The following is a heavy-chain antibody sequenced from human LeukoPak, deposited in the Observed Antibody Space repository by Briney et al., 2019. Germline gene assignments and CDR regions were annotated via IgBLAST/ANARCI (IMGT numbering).Heavy chain of an antibody. CDR1: GFSFSTYA. Sequence: PGGSLRLSCTASGFSFSTYAMNCVRQAPGKGLEWVSTISGGGGSTFYVDSVKGRFTISRDNSKNTLYLQMNSLRAEDTAVYYCAKGRGWLQFFDYWGQGTLVTVSS. V-gene: IGHV3-23*01. CDR3: AKGRGWLQFFDY. D-gene: IGHD5-24*01. J-gene: IGHJ4*02. CDR2: ISGGGGST.